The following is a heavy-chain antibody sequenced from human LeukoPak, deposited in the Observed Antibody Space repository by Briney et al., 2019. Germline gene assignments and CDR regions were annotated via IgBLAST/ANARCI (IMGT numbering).Heavy chain of an antibody. CDR1: GYTLTELS. J-gene: IGHJ4*02. Sequence: ASVKVSCKVSGYTLTELSMHWVRQAPGKGLEWMGGFDPEDGETIYAQKFQGRVTMTEDTSTGTAYMELSSLRSEDTAVYYCATGGDYSNSWYFDYWGQGTLVTVSS. CDR2: FDPEDGET. CDR3: ATGGDYSNSWYFDY. D-gene: IGHD4-11*01. V-gene: IGHV1-24*01.